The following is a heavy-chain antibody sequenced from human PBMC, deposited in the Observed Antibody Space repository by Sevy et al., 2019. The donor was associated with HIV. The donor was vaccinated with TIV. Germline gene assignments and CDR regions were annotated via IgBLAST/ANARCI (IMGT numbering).Heavy chain of an antibody. D-gene: IGHD3-3*01. J-gene: IGHJ6*02. CDR3: ARVAMAPYYDFWGGSHASYGMDV. CDR1: GYTFTGYY. CDR2: INPNSGGT. V-gene: IGHV1-2*02. Sequence: ASVKVSCKASGYTFTGYYMHWVRQAPGQGLEWMGWINPNSGGTNYAQKFQGRVTMTRDTSISTAYMELSRLRSDDTAVYYCARVAMAPYYDFWGGSHASYGMDVWGQGTTVTVSS.